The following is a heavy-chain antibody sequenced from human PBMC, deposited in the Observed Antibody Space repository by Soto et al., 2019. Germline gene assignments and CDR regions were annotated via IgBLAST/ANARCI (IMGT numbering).Heavy chain of an antibody. CDR3: ARGLPGHYYMDV. Sequence: GVLRLSCAASGFTFRSYSMNWVRQAPGKGLEWVSSSSSSSSYIYYADSVKGRFTISRDNAKNSLSLQMNSLRAEDTAVYYCARGLPGHYYMDVWGKGTTVTVSS. CDR2: SSSSSSYI. CDR1: GFTFRSYS. V-gene: IGHV3-21*01. J-gene: IGHJ6*03.